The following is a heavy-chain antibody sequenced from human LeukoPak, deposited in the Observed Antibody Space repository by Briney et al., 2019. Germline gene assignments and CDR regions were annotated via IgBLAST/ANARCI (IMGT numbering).Heavy chain of an antibody. Sequence: QPGGSLRLSCAASGFTFSSYAMSWVRQAPGKGLEWVSAISGSGGSTYYADSVKGRFTTSRDNSKNTLYLQTNSLRAEDTAVYYCAKDEAIKAAAGTGWFDPWGQGTLVNVSS. CDR1: GFTFSSYA. CDR3: AKDEAIKAAAGTGWFDP. V-gene: IGHV3-23*01. CDR2: ISGSGGST. J-gene: IGHJ5*02. D-gene: IGHD6-13*01.